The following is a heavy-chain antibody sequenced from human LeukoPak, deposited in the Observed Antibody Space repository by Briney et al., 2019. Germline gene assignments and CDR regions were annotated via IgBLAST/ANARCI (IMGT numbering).Heavy chain of an antibody. CDR3: ARQPDDFSGWNNGQDFFDY. CDR2: ISDPHSGSQT. D-gene: IGHD6-19*01. Sequence: GGSLRLSCAASGFTFSSYTMNWDRQALGQGLEWVSTISDPHSGSQTHYADSVKGRFTISRDNSKNTLYLQMNSLRAEDTAVHYCARQPDDFSGWNNGQDFFDYWGQGTLVTVSS. V-gene: IGHV3-23*01. J-gene: IGHJ4*02. CDR1: GFTFSSYT.